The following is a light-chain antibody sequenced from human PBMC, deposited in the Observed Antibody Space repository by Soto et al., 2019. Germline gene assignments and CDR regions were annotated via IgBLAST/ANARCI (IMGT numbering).Light chain of an antibody. J-gene: IGKJ5*01. CDR2: DAS. Sequence: VFTQSPATLSFSPGERANFSCRASQFIDRYLAWYRQIPGQAPRLLIYDASNRATGIPDRFSGGGSGTDFTLTISSLEPEDFAVYYCQQRSNLPPTFGQGTRLEIK. V-gene: IGKV3-11*01. CDR3: QQRSNLPPT. CDR1: QFIDRY.